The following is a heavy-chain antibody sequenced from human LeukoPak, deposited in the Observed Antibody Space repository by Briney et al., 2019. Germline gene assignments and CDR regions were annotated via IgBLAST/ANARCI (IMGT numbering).Heavy chain of an antibody. J-gene: IGHJ4*02. CDR1: GGSISSYY. D-gene: IGHD3-22*01. CDR3: AREVSTYYYDSSGRSVDY. V-gene: IGHV4-4*07. CDR2: IYTSGST. Sequence: SETLSLTCTVSGGSISSYYWSWIRQPAGKGLEWIGRIYTSGSTNYNPSLKSRVTMSVDTSKNQFSLKLSSVTAADTAVYYCAREVSTYYYDSSGRSVDYWGQGTLVTVSS.